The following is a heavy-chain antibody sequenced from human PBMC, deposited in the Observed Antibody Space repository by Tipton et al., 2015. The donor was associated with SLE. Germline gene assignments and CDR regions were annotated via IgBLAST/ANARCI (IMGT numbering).Heavy chain of an antibody. CDR3: ARGRTVGDSFDY. V-gene: IGHV4-34*01. D-gene: IGHD4-17*01. CDR1: GGSFSGYY. J-gene: IGHJ4*02. Sequence: TLSLTCAVYGGSFSGYYWSWIRQPPGKGLEWIGEINHSGSTNYNPSLKSRVTTSVDTSKNQFSLKLSSVTAADTAVYYCARGRTVGDSFDYWGQGTLVTVSS. CDR2: INHSGST.